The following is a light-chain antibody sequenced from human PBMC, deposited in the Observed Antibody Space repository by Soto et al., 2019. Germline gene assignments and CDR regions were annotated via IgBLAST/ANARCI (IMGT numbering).Light chain of an antibody. CDR3: QQYGSSPWT. Sequence: NVLTQSPRTLSLSPGERATLSCRASQSVSSSYLAWYQQKPGQAPRPLIYGASSRAIGIPDRFSGSGSGTDFTLTISRLEPEDFAVYYCQQYGSSPWTFGQGTKVDIK. J-gene: IGKJ1*01. CDR1: QSVSSSY. CDR2: GAS. V-gene: IGKV3-20*01.